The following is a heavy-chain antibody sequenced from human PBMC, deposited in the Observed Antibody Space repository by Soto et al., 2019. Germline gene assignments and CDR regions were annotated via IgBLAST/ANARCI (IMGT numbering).Heavy chain of an antibody. D-gene: IGHD3-22*01. CDR1: GYTFTSYY. J-gene: IGHJ4*02. CDR3: ARACSYYYVSSGYYYSCGGFDY. CDR2: INPSGGST. V-gene: IGHV1-46*01. Sequence: GASVKVSCKASGYTFTSYYMHWVRQAPGQGLEWMGIINPSGGSTSYAQKFQGRVTMTRDTSTSTVYMELSSLRSEDTAVYYCARACSYYYVSSGYYYSCGGFDYWGQGTLVTVSS.